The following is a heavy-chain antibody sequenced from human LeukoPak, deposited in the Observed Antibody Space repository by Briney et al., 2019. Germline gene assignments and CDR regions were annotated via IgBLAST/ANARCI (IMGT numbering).Heavy chain of an antibody. Sequence: PGGSLRLSCAASGFTFSSYAMSWVRQAPGKGLEWVSAISGSGGSTYYADSVKGRFTISRDNSKNTLYLQMNSLRAEDTAVYYCARGLGFGVRLGNDAFDIWGRGTMVIVSA. D-gene: IGHD7-27*01. CDR1: GFTFSSYA. CDR2: ISGSGGST. V-gene: IGHV3-23*01. CDR3: ARGLGFGVRLGNDAFDI. J-gene: IGHJ3*02.